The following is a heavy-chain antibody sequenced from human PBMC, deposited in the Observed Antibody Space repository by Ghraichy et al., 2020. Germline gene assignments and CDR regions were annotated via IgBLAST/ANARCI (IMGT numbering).Heavy chain of an antibody. CDR1: GGSFSGYY. CDR2: INHSGST. CDR3: AVTYCSGGRCYEAGIDY. Sequence: SETLSLTCAVYGGSFSGYYWSWIRQPPGKGLEWIGEINHSGSTNYNPSLKSRVTISVDTSKNQFSLKLSSVTAADTAVYYCAVTYCSGGRCYEAGIDYWGQGTLVTVSS. J-gene: IGHJ4*02. V-gene: IGHV4-34*01. D-gene: IGHD2-15*01.